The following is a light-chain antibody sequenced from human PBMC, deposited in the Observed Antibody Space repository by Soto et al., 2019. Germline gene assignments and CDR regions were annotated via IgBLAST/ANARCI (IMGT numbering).Light chain of an antibody. Sequence: QSALTQPPSASGSPGQSVTISCTGTSSDVGRYNYVSWYQQHPGKAPKLMIYEVSKRPSGVPDRFSGSKSSNTASLTVSGLQVEDEAEYYCSSYTGSNNSYVFGAGTKVTVL. CDR2: EVS. CDR1: SSDVGRYNY. V-gene: IGLV2-8*01. J-gene: IGLJ1*01. CDR3: SSYTGSNNSYV.